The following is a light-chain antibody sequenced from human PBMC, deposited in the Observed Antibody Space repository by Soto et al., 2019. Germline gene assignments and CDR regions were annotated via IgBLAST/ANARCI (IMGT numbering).Light chain of an antibody. Sequence: DIQMTQSPSSLSASVGERVTITCRASQSISSYLNGYQQKPGNAPKLLIYAASSLQSGVPSRFSGSGSGTDFTLTISSLQPEDFATYYCQQSYSTPLTFGGGTKVEIK. J-gene: IGKJ4*02. CDR3: QQSYSTPLT. CDR1: QSISSY. V-gene: IGKV1-39*01. CDR2: AAS.